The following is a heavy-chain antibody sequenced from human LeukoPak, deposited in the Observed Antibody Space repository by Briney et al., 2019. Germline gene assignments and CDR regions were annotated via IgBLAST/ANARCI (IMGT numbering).Heavy chain of an antibody. CDR3: AKGYDGDKARGYYAYMDV. J-gene: IGHJ6*03. V-gene: IGHV3-30*02. Sequence: PGGSLRLSCAASGFTFSSYDMHWVRQAPGKGLEWVASIRYDGSNKYFADSVKGRFTISRDNSKNTVDLQMNSLRPDDTAVHYCAKGYDGDKARGYYAYMDVWGKGTTVTVSS. CDR2: IRYDGSNK. D-gene: IGHD4-17*01. CDR1: GFTFSSYD.